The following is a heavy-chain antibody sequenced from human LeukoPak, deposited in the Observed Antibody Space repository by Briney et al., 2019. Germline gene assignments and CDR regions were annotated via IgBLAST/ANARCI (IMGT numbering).Heavy chain of an antibody. CDR2: ISGSGGST. CDR1: GFTFSSYA. J-gene: IGHJ4*02. Sequence: PGGSLRLSCAASGFTFSSYAMSWVRQAPGKGLEWVSAISGSGGSTYYADSVKGRFTISRDNSKNTLYLQMNSLRAEDTAVYYCASTSGIAVAAPEDYFDYWGQGTLVTVSS. D-gene: IGHD6-19*01. V-gene: IGHV3-23*01. CDR3: ASTSGIAVAAPEDYFDY.